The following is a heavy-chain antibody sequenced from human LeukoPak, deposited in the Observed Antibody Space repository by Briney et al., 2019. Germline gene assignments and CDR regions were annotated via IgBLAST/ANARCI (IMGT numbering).Heavy chain of an antibody. D-gene: IGHD3-22*01. V-gene: IGHV3-48*03. J-gene: IGHJ6*01. CDR1: AFTFSSYE. CDR3: PGRFSHYYDSSGYPPIGYGMDV. Sequence: PGVSLRLSCAASAFTFSSYEMNWVPHAPGKGRKGCSNISSSGSTIYYADSGKGRFTISRDNAKNSLYLQMHSLRAADTAEYYCPGRFSHYYDSSGYPPIGYGMDVWGRGTTHSVPS. CDR2: ISSSGSTI.